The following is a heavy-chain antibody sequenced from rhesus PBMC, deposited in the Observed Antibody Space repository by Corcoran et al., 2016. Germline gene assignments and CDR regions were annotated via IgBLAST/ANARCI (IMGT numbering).Heavy chain of an antibody. D-gene: IGHD3-9*01. V-gene: IGHV2-1*01. CDR1: GFSLSTSGMG. CDR3: ARLGYEDDYGYYYTVNY. CDR2: IYWNDDK. J-gene: IGHJ4*01. Sequence: QVTLKESGPALVKPTQTLTLTCTFSGFSLSTSGMGVGWIRQTSRKTLEWLAHIYWNDDKYYSTSLKSRLTISKDTSKNQVVLTMTNMDPVDTATYYCARLGYEDDYGYYYTVNYWGQGVLVTVSS.